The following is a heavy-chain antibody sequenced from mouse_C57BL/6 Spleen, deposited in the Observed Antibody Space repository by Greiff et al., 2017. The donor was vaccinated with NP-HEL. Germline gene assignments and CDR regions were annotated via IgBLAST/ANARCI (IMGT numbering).Heavy chain of an antibody. V-gene: IGHV1-53*01. J-gene: IGHJ1*03. Sequence: VQLQQPGTELVKPGASVKLSCKASGYTFTSYWMHWVKQRPGQGLEWIGNINPSNGGTNYNEKFKSKATLTVDKSSSTAYMQLSSLTSEDSAVYYCEREGGGVYYDYDGRYFDVWGTGTTVTVSS. CDR2: INPSNGGT. CDR3: EREGGGVYYDYDGRYFDV. D-gene: IGHD2-4*01. CDR1: GYTFTSYW.